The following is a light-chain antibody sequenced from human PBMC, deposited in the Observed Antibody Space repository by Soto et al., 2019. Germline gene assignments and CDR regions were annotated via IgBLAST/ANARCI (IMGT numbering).Light chain of an antibody. V-gene: IGKV2-28*01. CDR2: LGS. J-gene: IGKJ5*01. CDR3: MQALQTPIT. CDR1: QILLHSNGYSY. Sequence: DIVMTQSPLSLPVTPVGPASISFSSSQILLHSNGYSYLDWYLQKPGQSPQLLIYLGSNRASGVPDRFSGSGSGTDFTLKISRVEAEDVGVYYCMQALQTPITFGQGTRLEIK.